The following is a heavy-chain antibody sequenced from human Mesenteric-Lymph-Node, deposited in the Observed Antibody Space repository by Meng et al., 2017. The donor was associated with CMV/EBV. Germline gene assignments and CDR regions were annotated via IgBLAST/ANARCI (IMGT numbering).Heavy chain of an antibody. CDR3: ARDGNKHYGSGSYYRAYYYYGMDV. CDR2: INHSGST. D-gene: IGHD3-10*01. CDR1: GGSFSGYY. Sequence: GSLRLSCAVYGGSFSGYYWSWIRQPPGKGLEWIGEINHSGSTNYNPSLKSRVTISVDTSKNQFSLKLSSVTAADTAVYYCARDGNKHYGSGSYYRAYYYYGMDVWGQGTTVTVSS. V-gene: IGHV4-34*01. J-gene: IGHJ6*02.